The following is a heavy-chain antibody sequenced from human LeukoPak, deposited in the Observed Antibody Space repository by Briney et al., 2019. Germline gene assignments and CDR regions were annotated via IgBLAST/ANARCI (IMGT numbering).Heavy chain of an antibody. V-gene: IGHV3-20*04. CDR3: ARRRLGDYFDY. Sequence: GGSLRLSCAASGFTFSDYYMSWIRQAPGKGLEWVSGINWNGGSTGYADSVKGRFTISRDNAKNSLYLQMNSLRAEDTALYYCARRRLGDYFDYWGQGTLVTVSS. CDR2: INWNGGST. CDR1: GFTFSDYY. D-gene: IGHD3-9*01. J-gene: IGHJ4*02.